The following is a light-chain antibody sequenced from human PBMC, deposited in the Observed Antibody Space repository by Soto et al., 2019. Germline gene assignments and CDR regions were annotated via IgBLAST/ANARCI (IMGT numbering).Light chain of an antibody. CDR2: LAS. V-gene: IGKV3-11*01. Sequence: EIVMTQSPATLSVSPGERATLSCRASHSVRSSLAWYQQKPGQAPRLLIYLASNRAAGVPARFSGSGSGTDFTLTISDVEPEDFAVYYCHQRQSWPRTFGQGTTVDI. CDR1: HSVRSS. CDR3: HQRQSWPRT. J-gene: IGKJ1*01.